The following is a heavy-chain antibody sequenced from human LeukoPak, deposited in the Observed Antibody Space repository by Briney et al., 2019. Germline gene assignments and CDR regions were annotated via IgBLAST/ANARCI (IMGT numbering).Heavy chain of an antibody. Sequence: SETLSLTCTVSGGSIRGSTYYWGWIRQPPGKGLVWIGNIYYSGITYYNPSLKSRVTIYVDTSKNQFSLKVTSVTAADTAIYYCARQGTSIVGATIDYWGQGTLVTVSS. CDR2: IYYSGIT. CDR3: ARQGTSIVGATIDY. CDR1: GGSIRGSTYY. V-gene: IGHV4-39*01. J-gene: IGHJ4*02. D-gene: IGHD1-26*01.